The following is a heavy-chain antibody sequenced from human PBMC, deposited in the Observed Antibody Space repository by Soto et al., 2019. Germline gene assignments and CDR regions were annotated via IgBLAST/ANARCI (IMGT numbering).Heavy chain of an antibody. CDR2: ISWDGGST. V-gene: IGHV3-43D*04. CDR1: GFTFEDYA. CDR3: AKDITRITMIVEGNRFYGMDV. J-gene: IGHJ6*02. D-gene: IGHD3-22*01. Sequence: PGGSLRLSCAASGFTFEDYAMHCDRQAPGKGLEWVALISWDGGSTYYVDFVKGRFTISRDNSKNYLYLQMNSLRAEDTALYYCAKDITRITMIVEGNRFYGMDVWGQGTTVTVSS.